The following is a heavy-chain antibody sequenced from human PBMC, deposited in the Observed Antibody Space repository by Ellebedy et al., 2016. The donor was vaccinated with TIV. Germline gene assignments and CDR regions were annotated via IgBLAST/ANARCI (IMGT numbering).Heavy chain of an antibody. D-gene: IGHD3-10*01. CDR2: ISWNSYSI. J-gene: IGHJ4*02. Sequence: GGSLRLSCAASGFTFDDYAMHWVRQAPGKGLEWVSGISWNSYSIAYADSVKGRFTISRDNAKNSLYLQMNSLRAEDTAVYYCARARYYGPGSYPHPLDYWGQGTLVTVSS. CDR3: ARARYYGPGSYPHPLDY. V-gene: IGHV3-9*01. CDR1: GFTFDDYA.